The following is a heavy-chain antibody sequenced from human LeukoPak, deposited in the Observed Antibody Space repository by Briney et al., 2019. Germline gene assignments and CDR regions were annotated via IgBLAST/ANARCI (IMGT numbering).Heavy chain of an antibody. CDR1: GYTFSNSG. V-gene: IGHV1-18*01. J-gene: IGHJ3*02. CDR2: ISTYSGTT. D-gene: IGHD3-16*01. CDR3: ARVLRPPRAFDI. Sequence: ASVKVSCKASGYTFSNSGISWVRQAPGQGLEWMGWISTYSGTTNYAHNLQGRLTMTTDTSTSTAYMELRSLRSDDTAVYYCARVLRPPRAFDIWGQGTMVTVSS.